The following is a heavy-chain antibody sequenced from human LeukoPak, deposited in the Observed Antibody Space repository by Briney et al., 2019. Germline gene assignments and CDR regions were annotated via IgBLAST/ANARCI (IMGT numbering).Heavy chain of an antibody. D-gene: IGHD3-10*01. CDR3: ARDGRNYYARWFDP. CDR2: ISSSGSTI. Sequence: GGSLRLSCAASGFTFSDYYMSWIRQAPGKGLEWVSYISSSGSTIYYADSVKGRFTISRDNAKNSLYLQMNSLRAEDTAVYYCARDGRNYYARWFDPWGQGTLVTVSS. J-gene: IGHJ5*02. V-gene: IGHV3-11*01. CDR1: GFTFSDYY.